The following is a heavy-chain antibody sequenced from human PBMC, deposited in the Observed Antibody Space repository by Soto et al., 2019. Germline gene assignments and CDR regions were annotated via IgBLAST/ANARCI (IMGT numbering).Heavy chain of an antibody. CDR1: GFIFGNYM. J-gene: IGHJ4*02. CDR2: IRDGGEST. D-gene: IGHD6-19*01. V-gene: IGHV3-23*01. CDR3: ARGVAVAGPNFDY. Sequence: GGSLRLSCAFSGFIFGNYMMTWVRQAPGKGLEWVSTIRDGGESTYYADSVKGRFTISRDNSKNTLYLQMNSLRAEDTAVYYCARGVAVAGPNFDYWGQGTLVTVSS.